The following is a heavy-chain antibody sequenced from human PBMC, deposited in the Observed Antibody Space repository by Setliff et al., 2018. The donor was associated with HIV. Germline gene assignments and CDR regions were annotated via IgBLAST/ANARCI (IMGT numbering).Heavy chain of an antibody. V-gene: IGHV1-69*06. CDR2: IIPIFDAA. D-gene: IGHD2-21*01. CDR3: AKDGGEVY. Sequence: ASVKVSCKASGDTFSSYALSWVRQAPGQGLEWMGGIIPIFDAAHYAQKFQGRVTITADKSTTTAYMEMSSLTYEDTAVYYCAKDGGEVYWGQGTLVTVSS. J-gene: IGHJ4*02. CDR1: GDTFSSYA.